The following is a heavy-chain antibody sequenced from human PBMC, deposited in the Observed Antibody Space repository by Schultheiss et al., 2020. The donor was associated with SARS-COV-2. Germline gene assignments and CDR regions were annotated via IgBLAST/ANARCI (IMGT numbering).Heavy chain of an antibody. Sequence: ASVKVSCKASGYPFIGYYIHWVRQAPGQGLEWMGWINPNSGDTNYAQKFQGRVTMTRDTSISTAYMELSRLRSDDTAVYYCASRNPQWGVISAFDIWGQGTRVTVSS. D-gene: IGHD3-10*01. CDR2: INPNSGDT. CDR1: GYPFIGYY. CDR3: ASRNPQWGVISAFDI. J-gene: IGHJ3*02. V-gene: IGHV1-2*02.